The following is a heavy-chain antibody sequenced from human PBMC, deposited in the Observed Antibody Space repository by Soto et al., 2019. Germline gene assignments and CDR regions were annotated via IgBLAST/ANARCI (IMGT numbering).Heavy chain of an antibody. CDR1: GFTFSSYA. Sequence: GGSLRLSCAASGFTFSSYAMSWVRQAPGKGLEWVSAISGSGGSTYYADSVKGRFTISRDNSKNTLYLQMNSLRAEDTAVYYCAKVPFGVVTADLLGMDVWGQGTTVTVSS. D-gene: IGHD3-3*01. CDR3: AKVPFGVVTADLLGMDV. V-gene: IGHV3-23*01. J-gene: IGHJ6*02. CDR2: ISGSGGST.